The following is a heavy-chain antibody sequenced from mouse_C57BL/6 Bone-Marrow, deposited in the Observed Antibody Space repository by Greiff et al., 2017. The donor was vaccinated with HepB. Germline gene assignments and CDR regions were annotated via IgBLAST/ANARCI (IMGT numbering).Heavy chain of an antibody. CDR3: ARSQLRLRWFAY. CDR1: GYAFTNYL. CDR2: INPGSGGT. V-gene: IGHV1-54*01. D-gene: IGHD3-2*02. J-gene: IGHJ3*01. Sequence: QVQLKESGAELVRPGTSVKVSCKASGYAFTNYLIEWVKQRPGQGLEWIGVINPGSGGTNYNEKFKGKATLTADKSSSTAYMQLSSLTSEDSAVYFCARSQLRLRWFAYWGQGTLVTVSA.